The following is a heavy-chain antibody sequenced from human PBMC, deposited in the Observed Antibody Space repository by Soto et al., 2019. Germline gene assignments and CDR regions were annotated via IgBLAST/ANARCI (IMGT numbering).Heavy chain of an antibody. D-gene: IGHD1-20*01. CDR1: GYTFTSYG. Sequence: ASVKVSCKASGYTFTSYGISWVRQAPGQGLEWMGWISAYNGNTNYAQKLQGRVTMTTDTSTSTAYMELRSLRSDDTAVYYCASDKRYPPDVYYYGMDVWGQGTTVTVSS. CDR2: ISAYNGNT. J-gene: IGHJ6*02. V-gene: IGHV1-18*04. CDR3: ASDKRYPPDVYYYGMDV.